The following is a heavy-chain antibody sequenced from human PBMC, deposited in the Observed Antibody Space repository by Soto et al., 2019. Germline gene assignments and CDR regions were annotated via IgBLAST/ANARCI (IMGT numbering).Heavy chain of an antibody. CDR1: GFTFTSSA. D-gene: IGHD3-3*01. CDR3: AAGRHYDFWSGYYGGDYYGMDV. Sequence: AASVKVSCKASGFTFTSSAVQWVRQARGQRLEWIGWIVVGSGNTNYAQKFQERVTITRDMSTSTAYMELSSLRSEDTAVYYCAAGRHYDFWSGYYGGDYYGMDVWGQGTTVTVSS. J-gene: IGHJ6*02. CDR2: IVVGSGNT. V-gene: IGHV1-58*01.